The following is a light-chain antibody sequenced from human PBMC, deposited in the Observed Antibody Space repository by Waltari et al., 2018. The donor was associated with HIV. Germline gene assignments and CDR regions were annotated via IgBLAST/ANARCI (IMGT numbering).Light chain of an antibody. V-gene: IGLV1-47*01. CDR1: NSNFGATY. J-gene: IGLJ3*02. CDR2: RNS. Sequence: QSVLTQPPSASGTPGQRVTISCSGSNSNFGATYVYWYQQFPGAAPKRLIYRNSHRPSGVPDRFSGSKSGTSASLAISGRRSDDEANYYCATCDDSLSLWVFGGGTKLTVL. CDR3: ATCDDSLSLWV.